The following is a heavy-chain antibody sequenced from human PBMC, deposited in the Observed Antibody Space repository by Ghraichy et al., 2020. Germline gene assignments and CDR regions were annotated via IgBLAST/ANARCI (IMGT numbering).Heavy chain of an antibody. CDR3: GGTDTYYFDF. V-gene: IGHV3-30*02. CDR2: IRYDGSDK. CDR1: GFTFSNYG. J-gene: IGHJ4*02. Sequence: LSLTCAASGFTFSNYGMHWVRQAPGKGLEWVAFIRYDGSDKYYADSVMGRFTISRDNSKNTLDLQMNSLRAEDTAVFYCGGTDTYYFDFWGQGTLVTVSS.